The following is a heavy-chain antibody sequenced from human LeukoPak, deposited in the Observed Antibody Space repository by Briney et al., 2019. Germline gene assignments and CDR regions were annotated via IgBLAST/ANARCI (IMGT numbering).Heavy chain of an antibody. CDR2: VNTYGTNT. V-gene: IGHV3-74*01. Sequence: GGSLRLSCTASGFTLTNNWMHWVRQVPGKGLKWVSRVNTYGTNTNYADSVRGRFTISRDNAKNTLYLQMDSLRAEDSAIYYCAREFSPEDAFDLWGQGTRVTVSS. CDR1: GFTLTNNW. CDR3: AREFSPEDAFDL. J-gene: IGHJ3*01.